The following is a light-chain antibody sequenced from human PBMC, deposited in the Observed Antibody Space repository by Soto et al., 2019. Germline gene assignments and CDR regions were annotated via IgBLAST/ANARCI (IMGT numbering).Light chain of an antibody. CDR2: IAS. V-gene: IGKV3-20*01. J-gene: IGKJ5*01. CDR3: QQYSRAPIT. Sequence: EIGLTQSPGTLSLSPGEGATLSCRASQSVASNYLAWYQQKPGQAPRLLIYIASRRATGIADRFSGSGSGTDFTLSISRLEPEDSALYYCQQYSRAPITFGQGTRLEIK. CDR1: QSVASNY.